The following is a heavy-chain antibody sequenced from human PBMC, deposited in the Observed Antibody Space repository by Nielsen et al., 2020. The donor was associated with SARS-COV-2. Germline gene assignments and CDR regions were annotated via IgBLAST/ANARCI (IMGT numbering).Heavy chain of an antibody. V-gene: IGHV4-39*07. D-gene: IGHD3-22*01. J-gene: IGHJ3*02. CDR3: ARDGYYDSSGYYYREAFDI. CDR2: IYYSGST. Sequence: WIRQPPGKGLEWIGSIYYSGSTYYNPSLKSRVTISVDTSKNQFSLKLSSVTAADTAVYYCARDGYYDSSGYYYREAFDIWGPGTMVTVSS.